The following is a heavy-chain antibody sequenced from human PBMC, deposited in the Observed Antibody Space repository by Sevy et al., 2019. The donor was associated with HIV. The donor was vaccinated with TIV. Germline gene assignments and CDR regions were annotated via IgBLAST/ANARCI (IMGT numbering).Heavy chain of an antibody. D-gene: IGHD2-15*01. CDR2: IKQDGSEK. J-gene: IGHJ4*02. V-gene: IGHV3-7*03. CDR3: ARVGYCSGGSCYPKGYFDY. Sequence: GGSLRLSCAASGFTFSSYWMSWVRQAPGKGLEWVAIIKQDGSEKYYVDSVKGRFTISRDNAKNSLYLQMNSLRAEDTTVYYCARVGYCSGGSCYPKGYFDYWGQGTLVTVSS. CDR1: GFTFSSYW.